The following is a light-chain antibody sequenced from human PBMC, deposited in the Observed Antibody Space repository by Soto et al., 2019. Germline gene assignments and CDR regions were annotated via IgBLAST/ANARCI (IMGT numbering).Light chain of an antibody. CDR3: HQYGDSPWT. Sequence: ENVLTQSPGILSLSPGERATLSCRAGQTVGTDYVAWYQQKPGQAPRLLIYGASNRATGIPDRFSGTGSGTDFTLTISSLEPDDFAVHHCHQYGDSPWTFGQGTKVDIK. J-gene: IGKJ1*01. CDR1: QTVGTDY. CDR2: GAS. V-gene: IGKV3-20*01.